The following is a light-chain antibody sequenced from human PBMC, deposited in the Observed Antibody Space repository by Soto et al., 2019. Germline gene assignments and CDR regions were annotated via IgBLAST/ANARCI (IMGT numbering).Light chain of an antibody. J-gene: IGKJ1*01. V-gene: IGKV3-20*01. Sequence: VLTQSSGTRSLSPGERATVSCRASKSVTIGYLAWLQQKPGHAPSLLIYGASSRATGIPDRFSGSGSGSDFTLTIILLEPEDFAVYFCQQCDSSGAFGQGTKVDIK. CDR2: GAS. CDR1: KSVTIGY. CDR3: QQCDSSGA.